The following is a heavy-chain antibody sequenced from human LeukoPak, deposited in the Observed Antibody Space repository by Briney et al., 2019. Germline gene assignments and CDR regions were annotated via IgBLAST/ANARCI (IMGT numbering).Heavy chain of an antibody. CDR2: MNPNSGNT. CDR3: ARGLWFGSASGMDV. D-gene: IGHD3-10*01. Sequence: ASVKVSCKASGYTFTSYDINWVRQATGQGLEWMGWMNPNSGNTGYAQKFQGRVTMTRNTSISTAHMELSSLRSEDTAVYYCARGLWFGSASGMDVWGQGTTVTVSS. V-gene: IGHV1-8*01. J-gene: IGHJ6*02. CDR1: GYTFTSYD.